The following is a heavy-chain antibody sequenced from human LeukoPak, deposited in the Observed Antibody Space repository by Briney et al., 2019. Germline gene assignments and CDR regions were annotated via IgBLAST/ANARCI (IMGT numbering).Heavy chain of an antibody. J-gene: IGHJ3*02. CDR2: IYPGDSDT. Sequence: GESLKISCKGSGYSSTSYWIGWVRQMPGKGLEWMGIIYPGDSDTRYSPSFQGQVTISADKSISTAYLRWSSLKASDTAMYYCAKVVTVGAPTDAFDIWGQGTMVTVSS. V-gene: IGHV5-51*01. CDR3: AKVVTVGAPTDAFDI. CDR1: GYSSTSYW. D-gene: IGHD1-26*01.